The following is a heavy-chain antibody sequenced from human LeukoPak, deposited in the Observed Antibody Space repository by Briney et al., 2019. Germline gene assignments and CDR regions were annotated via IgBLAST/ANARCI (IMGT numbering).Heavy chain of an antibody. CDR1: GYTFTSYA. D-gene: IGHD1-26*01. CDR2: INTNTGNP. J-gene: IGHJ6*04. Sequence: ASVKVSCKASGYTFTSYAMNWVRQAPGQRLEWMGWINTNTGNPTYAQGFTGRFVFSLDTSVSTAYLQISSLKAEDTAVYYCARVTPRGGWELPCVWGKGTTVTVSS. V-gene: IGHV7-4-1*02. CDR3: ARVTPRGGWELPCV.